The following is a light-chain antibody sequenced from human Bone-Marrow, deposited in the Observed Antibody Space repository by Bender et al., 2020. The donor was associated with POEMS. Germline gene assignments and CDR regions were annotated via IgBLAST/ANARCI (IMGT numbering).Light chain of an antibody. V-gene: IGLV3-21*02. J-gene: IGLJ2*01. Sequence: SYVLTQPPSVSVAPGQTASITCGGKDIGRKSVHWYQQMPGQAPVLVVYDDSDRPSGIPERFSGSNSGNTATLTIRRVEAGDQADYYCQVWESTTDHHVVFGGGTKLTVL. CDR3: QVWESTTDHHVV. CDR2: DDS. CDR1: DIGRKS.